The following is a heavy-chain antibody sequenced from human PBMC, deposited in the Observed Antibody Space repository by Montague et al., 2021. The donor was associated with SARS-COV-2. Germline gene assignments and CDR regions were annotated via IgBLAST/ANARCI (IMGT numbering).Heavy chain of an antibody. CDR3: ARSQHCGSDCYFAY. CDR1: GYEFTRYW. Sequence: QSGAEVKKSGESLRVSCRGSGYEFTRYWISWVRQMPGKGLEWMGRINPADSQTNYSPSFQGQVTISVDKSITTAYLQWSSLKPSDTAIYYCARSQHCGSDCYFAYWGQGSLVTVSS. D-gene: IGHD2-21*02. CDR2: INPADSQT. J-gene: IGHJ4*02. V-gene: IGHV5-10-1*01.